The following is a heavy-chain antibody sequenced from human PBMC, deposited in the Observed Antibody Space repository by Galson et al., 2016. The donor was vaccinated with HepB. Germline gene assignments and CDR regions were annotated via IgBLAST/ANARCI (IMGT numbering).Heavy chain of an antibody. CDR2: ISSSSTYI. V-gene: IGHV3-21*06. J-gene: IGHJ4*02. Sequence: SLRLSCAASGFTFSDFGMHCVRQAPGKGLEWGSSISSSSTYIEYADSGKGRFTISSDNAKNSLYLQMNRLRAEDTAVYFCARDMAGYSYGFGFDYWGQGTLVTVSS. D-gene: IGHD5-18*01. CDR1: GFTFSDFG. CDR3: ARDMAGYSYGFGFDY.